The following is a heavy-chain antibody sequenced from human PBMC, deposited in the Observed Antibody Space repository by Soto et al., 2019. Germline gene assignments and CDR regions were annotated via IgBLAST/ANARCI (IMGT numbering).Heavy chain of an antibody. CDR3: ARDSSIAAAGRGVDY. D-gene: IGHD6-13*01. Sequence: QVQLVESGGGVVQPGRSLRLSCAASGFTFSSYAMHWVRQAPGKGLEWVAVISYDGSNKYYADSVKGRFTISRDNSKNTLYLQMNSLRAEDTAVYYCARDSSIAAAGRGVDYWGQGTLVTVSS. CDR2: ISYDGSNK. CDR1: GFTFSSYA. V-gene: IGHV3-30-3*01. J-gene: IGHJ4*02.